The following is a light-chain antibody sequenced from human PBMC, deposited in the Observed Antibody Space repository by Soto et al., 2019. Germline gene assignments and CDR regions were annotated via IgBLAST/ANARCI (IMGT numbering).Light chain of an antibody. CDR2: ATS. CDR3: QQYDNQPFS. V-gene: IGKV1D-16*01. J-gene: IGKJ3*01. CDR1: QRVSTW. Sequence: QMTQSPSSLSASVGDRVTITCRASQRVSTWLAWYHQRPQKGPRSLIYATSRLQNGVPPRFSGSGSGTEFTLTISSLEPEDFGTYSCQQYDNQPFSFGPGTKVDV.